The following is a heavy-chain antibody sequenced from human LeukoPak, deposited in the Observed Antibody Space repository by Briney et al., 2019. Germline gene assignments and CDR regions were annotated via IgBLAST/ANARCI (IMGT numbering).Heavy chain of an antibody. D-gene: IGHD3-9*01. CDR3: ARVGYDILTGYYGWFDP. CDR1: GFTFSSYS. CDR2: ISSSSSYI. J-gene: IGHJ5*02. V-gene: IGHV3-21*01. Sequence: PGGSLRLSCAASGFTFSSYSMNWVRQAPGKGLEWVSSISSSSSYIYYADSVKGRFTISRDNAKNSLYLQMNSLRAEDTAVYYCARVGYDILTGYYGWFDPWGQGTLVTVSS.